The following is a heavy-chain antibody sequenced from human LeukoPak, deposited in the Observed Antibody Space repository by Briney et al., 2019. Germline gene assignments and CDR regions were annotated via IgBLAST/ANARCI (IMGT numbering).Heavy chain of an antibody. CDR3: ARAMVTSDAFDI. CDR2: IGTAGDT. J-gene: IGHJ3*02. CDR1: GFTFSSYD. V-gene: IGHV3-13*01. D-gene: IGHD5-18*01. Sequence: GGSLRLSCAASGFTFSSYDIHWVRQATGKGLEWVSAIGTAGDTYYPGSVKGRFTISRENAKNSLYLQMNSLRAGDTAVYYCARAMVTSDAFDIWGQGTMVTVSS.